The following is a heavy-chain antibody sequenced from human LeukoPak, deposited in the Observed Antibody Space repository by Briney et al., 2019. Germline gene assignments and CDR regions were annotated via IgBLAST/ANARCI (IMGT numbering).Heavy chain of an antibody. Sequence: SETLSLTCTVSGVSISSYYWSWIRQPPGKGLEWIGYIYDSGNTNYSPSLKGRVTISVDTSKNQFSLKLSSVTAADTAVYYCARRGSRLLWFGESTSYYYYGMDVWGQGTTVTVSS. CDR2: IYDSGNT. CDR3: ARRGSRLLWFGESTSYYYYGMDV. CDR1: GVSISSYY. D-gene: IGHD3-10*01. J-gene: IGHJ6*02. V-gene: IGHV4-59*08.